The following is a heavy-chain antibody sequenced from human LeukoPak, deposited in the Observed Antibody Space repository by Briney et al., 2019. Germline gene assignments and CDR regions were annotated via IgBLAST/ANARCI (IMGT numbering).Heavy chain of an antibody. Sequence: GGSLRLSCAASGFTFSSYAMSWIRQAPGKGLEWVSGISGSGGSTYDANSVKGRFTISRDNSKNTLYLQMNSLRAEDTAVYYCAKSKTPYCSSANCLMFDYWGQGALVTVSS. V-gene: IGHV3-23*01. J-gene: IGHJ4*02. CDR1: GFTFSSYA. CDR3: AKSKTPYCSSANCLMFDY. CDR2: ISGSGGST. D-gene: IGHD2-2*01.